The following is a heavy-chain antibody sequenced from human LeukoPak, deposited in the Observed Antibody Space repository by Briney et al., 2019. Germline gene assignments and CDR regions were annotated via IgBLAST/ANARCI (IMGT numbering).Heavy chain of an antibody. V-gene: IGHV1-69*05. CDR2: IIPIFGTA. Sequence: SVKVSCKASGGTFSSYAISWVRQAPGQGLEWMGRIIPIFGTANYAQKLPGRVTITTDESTSTAYMELSSLRSEDTAVYYCASCYSSGWYGVLDYWGQGTLVTVSS. CDR3: ASCYSSGWYGVLDY. D-gene: IGHD6-19*01. J-gene: IGHJ4*02. CDR1: GGTFSSYA.